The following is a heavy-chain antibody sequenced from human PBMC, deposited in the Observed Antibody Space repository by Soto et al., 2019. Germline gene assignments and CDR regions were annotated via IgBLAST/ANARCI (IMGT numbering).Heavy chain of an antibody. V-gene: IGHV4-30-2*01. CDR3: ARENNVLPGGYFDY. CDR2: IYHSGST. CDR1: GGSISSGGYS. Sequence: SETLFLTCAVSGGSISSGGYSWSWIRQPPGKGLEWIGYIYHSGSTYYNPSLKSRVTISVDRSKNQFSLKLSSVTAADTAVYYCARENNVLPGGYFDYWGQGTLVTVSS. J-gene: IGHJ4*02. D-gene: IGHD3-10*01.